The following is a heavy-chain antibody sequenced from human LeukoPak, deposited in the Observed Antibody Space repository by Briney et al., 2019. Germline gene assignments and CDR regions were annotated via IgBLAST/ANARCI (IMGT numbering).Heavy chain of an antibody. J-gene: IGHJ6*03. D-gene: IGHD3-10*01. CDR3: ASVRRTYYSGSGSNYYYYYMDV. Sequence: PSETLSLTCTVSGDSISSGDYYWSWIRQPARKGLEWIGRISSSGSTNYNPSLKSRVTISVDTSKNQFSLKLSSVTAADTAVYYCASVRRTYYSGSGSNYYYYYMDVWGKGTTVTISS. CDR2: ISSSGST. V-gene: IGHV4-61*02. CDR1: GDSISSGDYY.